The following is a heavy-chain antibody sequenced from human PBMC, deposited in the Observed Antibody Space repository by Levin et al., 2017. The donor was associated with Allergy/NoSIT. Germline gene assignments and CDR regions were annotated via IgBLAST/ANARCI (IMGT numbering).Heavy chain of an antibody. Sequence: GGSLRLSCLASGFNFNSHAMSWVRQAPRKGLEWVSSINAAGANTYYEDSVRGRFTISRDNSKRTLYLQMSSLRADDTAVYYCAKDPGGGSTFDSWGQGTLVTVSS. J-gene: IGHJ4*02. CDR3: AKDPGGGSTFDS. CDR2: INAAGANT. D-gene: IGHD3-16*01. V-gene: IGHV3-23*01. CDR1: GFNFNSHA.